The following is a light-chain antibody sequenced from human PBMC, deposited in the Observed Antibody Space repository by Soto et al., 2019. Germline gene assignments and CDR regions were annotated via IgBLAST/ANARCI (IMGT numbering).Light chain of an antibody. CDR1: QSVSSSD. CDR3: QQYGSSTRT. J-gene: IGKJ1*01. V-gene: IGKV3-20*01. CDR2: GAS. Sequence: EIGLTQSPGTLSLSPGERATLSCRASQSVSSSDLAWYQQKPGQAPRLLIYGASSRATGIPDRVSGSGSGTDFTLTISRLGLEDFAVYYGQQYGSSTRTVGQGTKVEIK.